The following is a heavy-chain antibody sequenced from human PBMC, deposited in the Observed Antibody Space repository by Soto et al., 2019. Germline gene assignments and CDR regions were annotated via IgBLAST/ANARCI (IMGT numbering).Heavy chain of an antibody. CDR1: GGSISSGGYY. CDR3: ARDIFYSSGYYYEGRYFDL. Sequence: QVQLQESGPGLVKPSQTLSLTCTVSGGSISSGGYYWSWIRQHPGKGLEWIGYIYYSGSTYYNPSLKSRVTISVDTSKNQFSLKLSSVTAADTAVYYCARDIFYSSGYYYEGRYFDLWGRGTLVTVSS. CDR2: IYYSGST. V-gene: IGHV4-31*03. D-gene: IGHD3-22*01. J-gene: IGHJ2*01.